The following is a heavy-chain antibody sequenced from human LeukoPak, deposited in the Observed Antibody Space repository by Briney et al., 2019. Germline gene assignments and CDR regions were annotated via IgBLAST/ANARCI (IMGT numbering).Heavy chain of an antibody. CDR3: ARILTGYFDY. CDR2: ISGSGGST. CDR1: GFTFSSYA. V-gene: IGHV3-23*01. J-gene: IGHJ4*02. D-gene: IGHD3-9*01. Sequence: GGSLRLSCAASGFTFSSYAMSWVRQAPGKGLEWVSAISGSGGSTYYADSVKGRFTISRDNAKNSLYLQMNSLRAEDTAVYYCARILTGYFDYWGQGTLVTVSS.